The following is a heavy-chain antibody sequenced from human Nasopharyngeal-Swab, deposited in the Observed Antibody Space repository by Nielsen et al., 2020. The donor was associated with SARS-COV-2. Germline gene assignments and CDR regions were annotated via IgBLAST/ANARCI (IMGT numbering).Heavy chain of an antibody. CDR3: ARAAGLIVENERLDY. J-gene: IGHJ4*02. Sequence: GGSLRLSCASSGFTFSSYDMHWVRQATGKGLDWVSSIGTAGDTYYPATVKGRFTISRENAKNSLYLQMNSLRAGDTAVYYCARAAGLIVENERLDYWGQGTLVTVSS. CDR2: IGTAGDT. D-gene: IGHD3-22*01. V-gene: IGHV3-13*01. CDR1: GFTFSSYD.